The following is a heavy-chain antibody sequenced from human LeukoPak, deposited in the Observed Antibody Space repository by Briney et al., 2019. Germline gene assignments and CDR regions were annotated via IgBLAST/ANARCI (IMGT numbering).Heavy chain of an antibody. V-gene: IGHV3-23*01. CDR3: AKNHYSSSRDYFDY. D-gene: IGHD6-13*01. Sequence: GGSLRLSCAASGFTFGTYAMTWVRQAPGKGLEWVSVISGSGASTNYADSVKGRFIISRDNSKNTLYLQVNSLRAEDTAVYYCAKNHYSSSRDYFDYWGQGTLVTVSS. J-gene: IGHJ4*02. CDR2: ISGSGAST. CDR1: GFTFGTYA.